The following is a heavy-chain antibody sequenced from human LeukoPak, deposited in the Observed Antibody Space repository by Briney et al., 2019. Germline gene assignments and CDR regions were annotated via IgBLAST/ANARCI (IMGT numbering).Heavy chain of an antibody. CDR1: GFTFSSYG. Sequence: GRSLRLSCAASGFTFSSYGMHWVRQAPGKGLEWVAVIWYDGSNKYYADSVKGRFTISRDNSKNTLFLQMNSLRAEDTAVYYCARDLRWSHYWYFDLWGRGTLVTVSS. CDR3: ARDLRWSHYWYFDL. CDR2: IWYDGSNK. D-gene: IGHD2-15*01. J-gene: IGHJ2*01. V-gene: IGHV3-33*01.